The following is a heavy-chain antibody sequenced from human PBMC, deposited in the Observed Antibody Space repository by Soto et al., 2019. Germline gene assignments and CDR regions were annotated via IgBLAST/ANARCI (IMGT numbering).Heavy chain of an antibody. D-gene: IGHD3-22*01. Sequence: ASVKVSCKASGYTFTSYGISWVRQAPGQGLEWMGWISAYNGNTNYAQKLQGRVTITTDTSTSTAYMELSSLKSEDTAVYYCASSPIYYWSQSAYYYYGMDVWGQGTTVTVSS. CDR2: ISAYNGNT. J-gene: IGHJ6*02. CDR1: GYTFTSYG. V-gene: IGHV1-18*01. CDR3: ASSPIYYWSQSAYYYYGMDV.